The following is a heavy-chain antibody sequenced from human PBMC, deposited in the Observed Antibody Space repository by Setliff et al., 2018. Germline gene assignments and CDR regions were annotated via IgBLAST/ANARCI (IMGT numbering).Heavy chain of an antibody. V-gene: IGHV4-38-2*02. CDR1: GYSISSGYY. J-gene: IGHJ3*02. D-gene: IGHD3-3*01. CDR2: IYHSGST. Sequence: SETLSLTCAVSGYSISSGYYWGWIRQPPGKGLEWIGSIYHSGSTNYNPSLKSRVTISVDKSKNQFSLELSPVTAADTAVYYCARDLTYYDFWSGYYSPRAFDIWGQGTMVTVSS. CDR3: ARDLTYYDFWSGYYSPRAFDI.